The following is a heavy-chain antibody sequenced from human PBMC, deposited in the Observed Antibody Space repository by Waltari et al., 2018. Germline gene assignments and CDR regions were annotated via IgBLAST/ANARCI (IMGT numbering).Heavy chain of an antibody. CDR2: IGASGDI. Sequence: EVQLLDSGGGLVQPGGSLRLSCAASGFTFRSYVMSWVRQAPGKGLEWVSTIGASGDIYSADSVKGRFTISRDNSKNTLYLQMNSLRADDTAIYFCAKDLDGALAGDYWGQGTLVTVSS. D-gene: IGHD6-19*01. CDR3: AKDLDGALAGDY. V-gene: IGHV3-23*01. CDR1: GFTFRSYV. J-gene: IGHJ4*02.